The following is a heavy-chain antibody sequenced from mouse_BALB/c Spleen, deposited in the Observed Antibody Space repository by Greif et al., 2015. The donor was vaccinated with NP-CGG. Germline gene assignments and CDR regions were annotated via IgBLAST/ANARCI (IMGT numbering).Heavy chain of an antibody. Sequence: QVQLKESGPELVKPGASVKISCKASGYAFSSSWMNWVKQRPGQGLEWIGRIYPGDGDTNYNGKFKGKATLTADKSSSTAYMQLSSLTSVDSAVYFCARGQLGLRYFDYWGQGTTLTVSS. V-gene: IGHV1-82*01. J-gene: IGHJ2*01. CDR3: ARGQLGLRYFDY. CDR2: IYPGDGDT. D-gene: IGHD3-2*01. CDR1: GYAFSSSW.